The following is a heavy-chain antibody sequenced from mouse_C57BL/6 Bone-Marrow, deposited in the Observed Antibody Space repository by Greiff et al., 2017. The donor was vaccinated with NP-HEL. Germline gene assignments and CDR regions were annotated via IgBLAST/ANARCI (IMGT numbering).Heavy chain of an antibody. J-gene: IGHJ1*03. CDR1: GFNIKNTY. Sequence: EVQLQQSVAELVRPGASVKLSCTASGFNIKNTYMHWVKQRPEQGLEWIGRIDPANGNTKYAPKFQGKATITADTSSNTAYLQLSSLTSEDTAIYYCAPSTTVVATDWYFDVWGTGTTVTVSS. D-gene: IGHD1-1*01. CDR3: APSTTVVATDWYFDV. CDR2: IDPANGNT. V-gene: IGHV14-3*01.